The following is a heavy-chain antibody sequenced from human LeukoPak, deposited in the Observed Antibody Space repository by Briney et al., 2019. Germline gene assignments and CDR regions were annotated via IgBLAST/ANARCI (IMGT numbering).Heavy chain of an antibody. Sequence: GGSLRLSCAASGFTFSSYSMNWVRQAPGKGLEWVSVIYSGGSTYYADSVKGRFTISRDNSKNTLYLQMNSLRAEDTAVYYCARDPGPYDSSGSYAFDIWGQGTMVTVSS. V-gene: IGHV3-66*01. D-gene: IGHD3-22*01. CDR2: IYSGGST. CDR3: ARDPGPYDSSGSYAFDI. J-gene: IGHJ3*02. CDR1: GFTFSSYS.